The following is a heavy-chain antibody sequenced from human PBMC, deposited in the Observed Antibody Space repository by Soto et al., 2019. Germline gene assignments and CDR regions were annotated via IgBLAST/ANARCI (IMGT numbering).Heavy chain of an antibody. V-gene: IGHV5-51*01. CDR2: IYPGDSDT. D-gene: IGHD6-19*01. Sequence: GESLKISCKGSGYSFTSYWIGWVRQMPGKGLEWMGIIYPGDSDTSYSPSFQGQVTISADKSISTAYLQWSSLKASDTAMYYCVRRSSVAGSNYYYYGMDVWGQGTTVTVSS. CDR1: GYSFTSYW. J-gene: IGHJ6*02. CDR3: VRRSSVAGSNYYYYGMDV.